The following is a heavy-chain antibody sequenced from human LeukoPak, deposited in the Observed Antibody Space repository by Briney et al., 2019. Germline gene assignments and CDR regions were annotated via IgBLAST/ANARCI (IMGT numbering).Heavy chain of an antibody. CDR2: ICNGAGTT. CDR1: GFTFSTYA. D-gene: IGHD2/OR15-2a*01. J-gene: IGHJ4*02. V-gene: IGHV3-23*01. Sequence: GGSLSLSCAVSGFTFSTYAMTWVRHAPAKGLEWVSSICNGAGTTYYTASAKGRSTIPRDNSKNSLYLQRNSLRAEDPAVFYFYRDFLDYWGQGILVTVSS. CDR3: YRDFLDY.